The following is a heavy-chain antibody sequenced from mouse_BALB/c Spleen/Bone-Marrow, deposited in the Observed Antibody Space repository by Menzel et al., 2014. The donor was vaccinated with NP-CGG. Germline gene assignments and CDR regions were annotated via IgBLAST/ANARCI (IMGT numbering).Heavy chain of an antibody. CDR2: INPYNGDT. CDR3: GRVYYYGSSCFDY. J-gene: IGHJ2*01. Sequence: EVQLQQSGPELVKPGASVKISCKASGYSFTGYFMNWAKQSHGKSLEWIGRINPYNGDTFYNQKFKGKATLTVDKSSSTAHMELLSLTSEDSAVYYCGRVYYYGSSCFDYWGQGTTLTVSS. V-gene: IGHV1-37*01. D-gene: IGHD1-1*01. CDR1: GYSFTGYF.